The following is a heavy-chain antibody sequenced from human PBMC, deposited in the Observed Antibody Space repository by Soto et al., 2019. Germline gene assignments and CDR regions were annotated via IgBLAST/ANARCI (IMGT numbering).Heavy chain of an antibody. CDR2: ISGSGGST. D-gene: IGHD5-18*01. CDR3: AKDQGIQLWPGGGMDV. V-gene: IGHV3-23*01. J-gene: IGHJ6*02. CDR1: GFTFSSYA. Sequence: GGSLRLSCAASGFTFSSYAMSWVRQAPGKGLEWVSAISGSGGSTYYADSVKGRFTISRDNSKNTLYLQMNSLRAEDTAVYYCAKDQGIQLWPGGGMDVWGQGTTVTVSS.